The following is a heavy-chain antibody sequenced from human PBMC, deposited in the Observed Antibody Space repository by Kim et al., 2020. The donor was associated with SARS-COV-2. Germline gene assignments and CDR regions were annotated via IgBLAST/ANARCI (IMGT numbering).Heavy chain of an antibody. D-gene: IGHD1-26*01. CDR3: VKVRGRRIVGARLVWDAFDI. V-gene: IGHV3-64D*06. J-gene: IGHJ3*02. CDR1: GFTFSSYA. Sequence: GGSLRLSCSASGFTFSSYAMHWVRQAPGKGLEYVSAISSNGGSTYYADSVKGRFTISRDNSKNTLYLQMSSLRAEDTAVYYCVKVRGRRIVGARLVWDAFDIWGQGTMVTVSS. CDR2: ISSNGGST.